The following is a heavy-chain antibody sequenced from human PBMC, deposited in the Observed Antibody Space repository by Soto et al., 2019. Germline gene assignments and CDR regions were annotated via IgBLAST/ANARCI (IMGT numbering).Heavy chain of an antibody. V-gene: IGHV3-30*18. CDR2: ISYDGSNK. CDR3: AKSELAAVAGTVDY. J-gene: IGHJ4*02. Sequence: GGSLRLSCAASGFTFGIYGMHWVRQAPGKGLEWVAVISYDGSNKYYADSVKGRFTISRDNSKNTLYLQMNSLRAEDTAVYYCAKSELAAVAGTVDYWGQGTLVTVSS. CDR1: GFTFGIYG. D-gene: IGHD6-19*01.